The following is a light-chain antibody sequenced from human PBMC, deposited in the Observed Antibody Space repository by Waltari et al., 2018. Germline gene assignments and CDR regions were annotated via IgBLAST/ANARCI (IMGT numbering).Light chain of an antibody. V-gene: IGKV1-5*03. CDR2: KTS. J-gene: IGKJ2*01. CDR1: QSIGSW. Sequence: DIQMTQSPSTLSASLGDRVTITCRASQSIGSWLAWYQQKPGRAPKLLIYKTSSLESGVPSRLSGSGSGTEFTLTISSLQPDDFATYYCQEYNSYSTFGQGTKLEIK. CDR3: QEYNSYST.